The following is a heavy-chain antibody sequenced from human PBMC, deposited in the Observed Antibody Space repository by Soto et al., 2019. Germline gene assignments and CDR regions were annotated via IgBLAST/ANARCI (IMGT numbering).Heavy chain of an antibody. Sequence: QLQLQESGPGLVKPSETLSLNCPVYGGSISSSSYYWGWIRQPPGKGLEWIGSIYYSGSTYYNPSLKSRVTISVYTSKNQLYLTLRSVTAADTAVYYCARPQSVRGVIGPPGGVWVVPWVKGTLVTVS. D-gene: IGHD3-10*02. CDR2: IYYSGST. CDR1: GGSISSSSYY. J-gene: IGHJ5*02. CDR3: ARPQSVRGVIGPPGGVWVVP. V-gene: IGHV4-39*01.